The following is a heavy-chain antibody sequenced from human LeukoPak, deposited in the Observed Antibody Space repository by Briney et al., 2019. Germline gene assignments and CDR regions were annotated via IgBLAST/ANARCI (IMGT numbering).Heavy chain of an antibody. D-gene: IGHD3-3*01. Sequence: PGGSLRLSCAASGFTFSSYAMHWVRQAPGKGLEWVAVISYDGSNKYYADSVKGRFTISRDNSKNTLYLQMNSLRAEDTAVYYCARGYYDFWSGVDYWGQGTLVTVSS. V-gene: IGHV3-30*04. CDR1: GFTFSSYA. CDR2: ISYDGSNK. CDR3: ARGYYDFWSGVDY. J-gene: IGHJ4*02.